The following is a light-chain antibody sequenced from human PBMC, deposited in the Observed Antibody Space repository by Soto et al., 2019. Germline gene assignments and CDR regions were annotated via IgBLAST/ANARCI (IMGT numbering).Light chain of an antibody. CDR3: SSYAGSYTLV. J-gene: IGLJ2*01. CDR1: SSDVGDYIY. CDR2: DVS. Sequence: QSALTQPRSVSGSPGQSVTLSCTGTSSDVGDYIYVSWYQQHPGKAPKLMIYDVSKRPSGVPDRFSGSKSGNTASLTISGLQAEDEADYYCSSYAGSYTLVFGGGTKLTVL. V-gene: IGLV2-11*01.